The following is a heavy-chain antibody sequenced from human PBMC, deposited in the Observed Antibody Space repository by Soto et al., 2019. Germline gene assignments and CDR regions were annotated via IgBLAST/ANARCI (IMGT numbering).Heavy chain of an antibody. V-gene: IGHV4-59*01. D-gene: IGHD6-13*01. CDR2: VYNSGGT. Sequence: PSETLSLTCTVSGGSISSNYWTWIRQPPGKGLEWIGYVYNSGGTNYNPSLKSRVTISEDTSKSQFSLKVNPMTAADTAVYYCARYRRGAVAGYTLDNWGQGILVTVSS. CDR1: GGSISSNY. CDR3: ARYRRGAVAGYTLDN. J-gene: IGHJ4*02.